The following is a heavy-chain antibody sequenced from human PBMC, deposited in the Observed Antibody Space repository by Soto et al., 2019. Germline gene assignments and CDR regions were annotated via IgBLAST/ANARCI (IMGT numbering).Heavy chain of an antibody. Sequence: PGGSLRLSCAASGFTFSSYAMHWVRQAPGKGLEWVAVISYDGSNKYYADSVKGRFTISRDNSKNTLYLQMNSLRAEDTAVYYCAREVVVLVPAARSAGGYFDYWGQGTLVTVSS. CDR1: GFTFSSYA. D-gene: IGHD2-2*01. V-gene: IGHV3-30-3*01. J-gene: IGHJ4*02. CDR3: AREVVVLVPAARSAGGYFDY. CDR2: ISYDGSNK.